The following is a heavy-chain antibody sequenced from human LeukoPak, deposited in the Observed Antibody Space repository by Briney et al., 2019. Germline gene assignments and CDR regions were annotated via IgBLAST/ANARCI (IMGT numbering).Heavy chain of an antibody. CDR2: ISSSTSYI. V-gene: IGHV3-21*01. D-gene: IGHD6-13*01. Sequence: GGSLRLSCAASGFTFSSYSMNWVRQAPGKGLEWVSSISSSTSYIYYADSVKGRFTISRDNAKNSLYLQMNSLRAEDTAVYYCARDFGAAEVDYWGQGTLVTVPS. J-gene: IGHJ4*02. CDR1: GFTFSSYS. CDR3: ARDFGAAEVDY.